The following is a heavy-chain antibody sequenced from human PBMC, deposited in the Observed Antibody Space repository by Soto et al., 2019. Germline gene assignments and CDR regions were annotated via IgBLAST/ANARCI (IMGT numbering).Heavy chain of an antibody. CDR1: GGSLSGYY. Sequence: SETLSLTCAVYGGSLSGYYWSWIRQPPGKGLEWIGEINHSGSTNYNPSLKSRVTISVDTSKNQFSLKLSCVTAADTAVYYCARAGYCSGGSCYRGFFVDYWGQGTLVTVAS. V-gene: IGHV4-34*01. CDR3: ARAGYCSGGSCYRGFFVDY. CDR2: INHSGST. D-gene: IGHD2-15*01. J-gene: IGHJ4*02.